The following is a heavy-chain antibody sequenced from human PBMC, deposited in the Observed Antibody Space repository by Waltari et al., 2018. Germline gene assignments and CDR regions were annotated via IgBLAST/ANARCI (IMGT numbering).Heavy chain of an antibody. J-gene: IGHJ4*02. CDR1: VFGDYA. D-gene: IGHD6-25*01. CDR3: SIAADDFEYYFDY. CDR2: ITRKAYGAKK. Sequence: EVQLVESGGGLVKPGQSLRLSCAGSVFGDYAMGWFRQAAGKGVEWVGIITRKAYGAKKEYAASVTGRFSISRDDSKSIAYLQMNSLKTEDTAIYYCSIAADDFEYYFDYWGQGTLVTVSS. V-gene: IGHV3-49*05.